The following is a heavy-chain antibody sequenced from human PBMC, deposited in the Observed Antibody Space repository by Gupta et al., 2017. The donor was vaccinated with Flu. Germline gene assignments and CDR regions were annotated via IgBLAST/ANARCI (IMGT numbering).Heavy chain of an antibody. CDR1: GFTFINYA. Sequence: EVQLLESGGGLVQPGGSLRLSCAVSGFTFINYAMNWVRQAPGKGLEWVSTISGSGGSTYYADSVKGRFNISRENSKNTLHLQMKSLKTEDTALYDGTKLGTSSDDYGGQGTLVTVSS. D-gene: IGHD7-27*01. CDR2: ISGSGGST. V-gene: IGHV3-23*01. CDR3: TKLGTSSDDY. J-gene: IGHJ4*02.